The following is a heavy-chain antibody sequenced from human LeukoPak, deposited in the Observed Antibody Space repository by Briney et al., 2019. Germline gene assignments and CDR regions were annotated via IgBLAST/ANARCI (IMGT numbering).Heavy chain of an antibody. J-gene: IGHJ6*03. V-gene: IGHV1-2*02. D-gene: IGHD2-2*01. CDR1: GYTFTGYY. CDR2: INPNSGGT. Sequence: ASVKVSCKASGYTFTGYYMHWVRQAPGQGLEWMGWINPNSGGTNYAQKFQGRVTMTRDTSISTAYMELSRLRSDDTAVYYCARWGCSSISCQGRDYYYYYYMDVWGKGTTVTVSS. CDR3: ARWGCSSISCQGRDYYYYYYMDV.